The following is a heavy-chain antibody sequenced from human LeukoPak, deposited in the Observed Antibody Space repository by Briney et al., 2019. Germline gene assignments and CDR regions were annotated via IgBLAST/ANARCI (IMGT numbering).Heavy chain of an antibody. J-gene: IGHJ4*02. CDR2: ISSSSSYI. V-gene: IGHV3-21*01. Sequence: PGGSLRLSCAASGFTFSSYSMNWVRQAPGKVLEWVSSISSSSSYIYYADSVKGRFTISRDNAKNSLYLQMNSLRAEDTAVYYCARDSGYDFAGFDYWGQGTLVTVSS. CDR3: ARDSGYDFAGFDY. CDR1: GFTFSSYS. D-gene: IGHD5-12*01.